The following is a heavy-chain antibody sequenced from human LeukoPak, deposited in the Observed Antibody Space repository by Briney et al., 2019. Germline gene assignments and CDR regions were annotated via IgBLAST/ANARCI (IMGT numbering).Heavy chain of an antibody. CDR2: ISSSSSSI. CDR3: ARGLGGSSSWYYFDY. Sequence: GGSLRLSCAASGFTFSSYCMNWVRHAPGKGLEWVSYISSSSSSIYYADSVKGRSTISRDNAKNSLYLQMNSLRAEDTAVYYCARGLGGSSSWYYFDYWGQGTLVTVSS. D-gene: IGHD6-13*01. CDR1: GFTFSSYC. J-gene: IGHJ4*02. V-gene: IGHV3-48*04.